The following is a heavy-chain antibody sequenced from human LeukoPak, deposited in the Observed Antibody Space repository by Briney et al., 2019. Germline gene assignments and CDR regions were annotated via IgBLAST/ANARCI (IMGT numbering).Heavy chain of an antibody. J-gene: IGHJ4*02. V-gene: IGHV3-7*01. CDR3: ARIGYRSSSWDY. CDR2: IKQDGSTK. Sequence: GGSLRLSCAASGFTFSSYAMSWVRQAPGKGLEWVANIKQDGSTKYYVDSLKGRFTISRDNAKNSVFLQMSGLRVEDTAVYYCARIGYRSSSWDYWGQGTLVTVPS. D-gene: IGHD6-6*01. CDR1: GFTFSSYA.